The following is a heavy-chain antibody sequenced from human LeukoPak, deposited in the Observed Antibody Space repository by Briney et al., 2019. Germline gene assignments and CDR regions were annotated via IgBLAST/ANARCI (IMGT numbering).Heavy chain of an antibody. Sequence: GGSLRLSCAASGFFVSNNYMSWVRQAPGKGLEWVSVIYSGGDTYYADSVKGRFTISRDNSKNTLYLQMNRLRAEDTAIYYCARGRVTMVRGVITPRCYFDYWGQGTLVTVSS. J-gene: IGHJ4*02. CDR2: IYSGGDT. V-gene: IGHV3-53*01. CDR3: ARGRVTMVRGVITPRCYFDY. CDR1: GFFVSNNY. D-gene: IGHD3-10*01.